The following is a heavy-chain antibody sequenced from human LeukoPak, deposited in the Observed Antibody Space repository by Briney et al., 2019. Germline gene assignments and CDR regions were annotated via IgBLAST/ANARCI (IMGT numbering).Heavy chain of an antibody. CDR1: GGPFSGYY. J-gene: IGHJ4*02. CDR2: IHHSGST. Sequence: SETLSLTCAVYGGPFSGYYWSWIRQSPGKGLEWIGEIHHSGSTDYNPSLQSRVTIPVDTSKNQFSLNLTSVTAADTTVYYCAREAVLRYLKYWGQGTLVTVSS. V-gene: IGHV4-34*01. D-gene: IGHD3-9*01. CDR3: AREAVLRYLKY.